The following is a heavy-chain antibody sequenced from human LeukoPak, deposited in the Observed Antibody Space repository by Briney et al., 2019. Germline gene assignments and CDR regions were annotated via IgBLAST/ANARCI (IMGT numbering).Heavy chain of an antibody. CDR2: IYYSGST. V-gene: IGHV4-39*01. D-gene: IGHD6-13*01. Sequence: SETLSLTCTVPGGSISSSSYYWGWIRQPPGKGLEWIGSIYYSGSTYYNPSLKSRVTISVDTSKNQFSLKLSSVTAADTAVYYCARPPVEQQLGLDYWGQGTLVTVSS. J-gene: IGHJ4*02. CDR1: GGSISSSSYY. CDR3: ARPPVEQQLGLDY.